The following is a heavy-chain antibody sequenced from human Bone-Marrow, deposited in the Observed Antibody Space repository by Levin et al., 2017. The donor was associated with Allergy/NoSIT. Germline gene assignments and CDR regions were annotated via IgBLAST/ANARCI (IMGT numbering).Heavy chain of an antibody. CDR3: TTARSVPNNSYYYYGMDV. J-gene: IGHJ6*02. CDR1: GFTFSNAW. CDR2: IKSKTDGGTT. D-gene: IGHD1-20*01. Sequence: GESLKISCAASGFTFSNAWMSWVRQAPGKGLEWVGRIKSKTDGGTTDYAAPVKGRFTISRDDSKNTLYLQMNSLKTEDTAVYYCTTARSVPNNSYYYYGMDVWGQGTTVTVSS. V-gene: IGHV3-15*01.